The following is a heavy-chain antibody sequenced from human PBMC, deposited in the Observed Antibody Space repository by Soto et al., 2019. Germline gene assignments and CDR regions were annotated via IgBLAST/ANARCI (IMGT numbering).Heavy chain of an antibody. D-gene: IGHD2-15*01. Sequence: EVPLVESGGGLIQPGGSLRLSCAASGFTVSSSYMNWVRQAPGKGLEWVSVIYSGGTTYYAESVEGRFTISRDTSKNTLYLQMNSLGAEDTAVYYCARGKGSSVFFDYWGQGTLVTVSS. CDR1: GFTVSSSY. CDR2: IYSGGTT. V-gene: IGHV3-53*01. J-gene: IGHJ4*02. CDR3: ARGKGSSVFFDY.